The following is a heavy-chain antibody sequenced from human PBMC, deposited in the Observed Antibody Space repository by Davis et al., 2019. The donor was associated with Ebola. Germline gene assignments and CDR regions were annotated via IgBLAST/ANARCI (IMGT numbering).Heavy chain of an antibody. D-gene: IGHD6-13*01. CDR3: SRGDKVTPVGKRGLRHLYGFDS. V-gene: IGHV4-38-2*02. Sequence: PSATLSLTCTVSGYSITSGHYWGWIRQTPGKVLEWIGSVFHTGRSDSNPSLKSRVTITVDMSKNHFSLRLSSVTAADTAVYYCSRGDKVTPVGKRGLRHLYGFDSLGQGNLVTVSS. J-gene: IGHJ4*02. CDR1: GYSITSGHY. CDR2: VFHTGRS.